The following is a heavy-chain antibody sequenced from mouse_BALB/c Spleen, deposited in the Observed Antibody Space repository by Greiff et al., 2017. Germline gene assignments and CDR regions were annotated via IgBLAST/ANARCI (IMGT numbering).Heavy chain of an antibody. Sequence: EVHGVESGGGLVQPGGSLKLSCAASGFTFSSYGMSWVRQTPDKRLELVATINCNGGSTYYPDSVKGRFTISRDNAKNTLYLQMSSLKSEDTAMYYCARDLDAWFAYWGQGTLVTVSA. CDR3: ARDLDAWFAY. CDR1: GFTFSSYG. J-gene: IGHJ3*01. CDR2: INCNGGST. V-gene: IGHV5-6-3*01.